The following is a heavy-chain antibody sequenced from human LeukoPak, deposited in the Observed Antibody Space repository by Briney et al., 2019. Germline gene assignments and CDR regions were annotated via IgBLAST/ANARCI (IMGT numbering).Heavy chain of an antibody. CDR1: GFTFSSYG. D-gene: IGHD5-24*01. CDR2: ISGSGGST. CDR3: AKAGYNYYFDD. J-gene: IGHJ4*02. Sequence: GGPLRLSCAASGFTFSSYGMSWVRQAPGKGLEWVSAISGSGGSTYYADSVKGRFTISRDNSKRTLYLQMNSLRAEDTAVYYCAKAGYNYYFDDWGQGTLVTVSS. V-gene: IGHV3-23*01.